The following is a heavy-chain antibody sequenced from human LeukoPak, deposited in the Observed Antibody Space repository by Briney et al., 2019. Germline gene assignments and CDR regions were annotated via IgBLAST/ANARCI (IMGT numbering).Heavy chain of an antibody. Sequence: KPSETLSLTCAVYGGSFSGYYWSWIRQPPGKGLEWIGEINHSGSTNYNPSLKSRVTISVDTSKNQFSLKLSFVTAADTAVYYCARGRGPFDPWGQGTLVTVSS. V-gene: IGHV4-34*01. J-gene: IGHJ5*02. D-gene: IGHD3-10*01. CDR3: ARGRGPFDP. CDR2: INHSGST. CDR1: GGSFSGYY.